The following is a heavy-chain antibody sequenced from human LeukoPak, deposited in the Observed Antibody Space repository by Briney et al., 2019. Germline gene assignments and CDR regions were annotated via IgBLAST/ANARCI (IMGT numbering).Heavy chain of an antibody. V-gene: IGHV3-30*02. CDR2: IRYDGSNK. J-gene: IGHJ5*02. Sequence: GGSLRLSCAASGFTFSSYGMHWVRQAPGKGLEWVAFIRYDGSNKYYADSVKGRFTISKDNSKNTLYLQMNSLRAEDTAVYYCAKDSTHTRVVRGPRPGGWFDPWGQGTLVTVSS. CDR1: GFTFSSYG. D-gene: IGHD3-10*01. CDR3: AKDSTHTRVVRGPRPGGWFDP.